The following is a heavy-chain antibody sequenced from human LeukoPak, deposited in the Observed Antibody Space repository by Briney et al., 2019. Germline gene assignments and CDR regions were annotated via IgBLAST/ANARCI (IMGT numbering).Heavy chain of an antibody. CDR1: GYSFTDYY. Sequence: SVTHSCKASGYSFTDYYMHWVRQAPGQGLEWMGWINPNNGGTNYEQKFQGRVTMTRDTSISTVYIELSRLTSDDTSVYYCARDASRRTAPDDYWGQGTLVTVSS. V-gene: IGHV1-2*02. CDR3: ARDASRRTAPDDY. J-gene: IGHJ4*02. D-gene: IGHD1-1*01. CDR2: INPNNGGT.